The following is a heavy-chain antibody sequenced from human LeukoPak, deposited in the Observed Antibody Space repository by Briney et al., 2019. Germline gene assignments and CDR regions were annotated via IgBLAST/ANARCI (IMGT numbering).Heavy chain of an antibody. CDR3: AVPIQLWQRRHDY. Sequence: ASVKVSCKASGYTFTSYYMHRVRQAPGQGLEWMGIINPSGGSTSYAQKFQGRVTMTRDTSTSTVYMELSSLRSEDTAVYYCAVPIQLWQRRHDYWGQGTLVTVSS. CDR1: GYTFTSYY. D-gene: IGHD5-18*01. CDR2: INPSGGST. V-gene: IGHV1-46*01. J-gene: IGHJ4*02.